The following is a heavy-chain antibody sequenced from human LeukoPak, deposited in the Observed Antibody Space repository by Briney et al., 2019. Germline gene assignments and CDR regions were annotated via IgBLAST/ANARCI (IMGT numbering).Heavy chain of an antibody. J-gene: IGHJ4*02. CDR1: GYTFTGYY. V-gene: IGHV1-2*02. D-gene: IGHD3-3*01. CDR2: INPNSGGT. Sequence: ASVKVSCKASGYTFTGYYMHWVRQAPGQGLEWMGWINPNSGGTNYAQKFQGRVTMTRDTSISTAYMELSRLRSDDTAVYYCARNDFWSGYYFLDYWGQGTLVTVSS. CDR3: ARNDFWSGYYFLDY.